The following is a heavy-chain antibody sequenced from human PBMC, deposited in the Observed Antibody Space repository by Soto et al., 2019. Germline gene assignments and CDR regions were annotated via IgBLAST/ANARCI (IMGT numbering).Heavy chain of an antibody. V-gene: IGHV3-33*01. J-gene: IGHJ6*02. CDR2: IWYDGSNK. D-gene: IGHD6-19*01. CDR3: ASGSGPAVAGPTGV. CDR1: GFTFSSYG. Sequence: QVQLVESGVGVVLPGRSLRLSCAASGFTFSSYGMHWVRQAPGKGLEWVAVIWYDGSNKYYADSVKGRFTISRDNSKNTLYLQMNSLRAEDTAVYYCASGSGPAVAGPTGVWGQGTTVTVSS.